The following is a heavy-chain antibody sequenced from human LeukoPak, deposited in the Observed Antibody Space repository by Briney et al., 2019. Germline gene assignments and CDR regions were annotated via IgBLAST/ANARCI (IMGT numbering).Heavy chain of an antibody. CDR2: ISGDTTYI. CDR3: ARRGTDASFSFFDV. V-gene: IGHV3-21*01. CDR1: GFTFSSYT. D-gene: IGHD1-1*01. J-gene: IGHJ3*01. Sequence: GGSLRLSCAASGFTFSSYTMHWVRQIPGEGPEWFSSISGDTTYIYYADSLKGRFTISRDNTNTSLFLQMNSLRAEDTATYFCARRGTDASFSFFDVWGQGTMVTVSS.